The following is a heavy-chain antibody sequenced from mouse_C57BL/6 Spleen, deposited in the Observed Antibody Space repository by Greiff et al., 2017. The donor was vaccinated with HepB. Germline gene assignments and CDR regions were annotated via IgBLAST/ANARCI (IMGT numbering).Heavy chain of an antibody. Sequence: VQLQQSGAELVMPGASVKLSCKASGYTFTSYWMHWVKQRPGQGLEWIGEIDPSDSYTNYNQKFKGKSTLTVDKSSSTAYMQLSSLTSEDSAVYYCARGKASLIYDVYYEYFDVWGTGTTVTVSS. V-gene: IGHV1-69*01. D-gene: IGHD2-3*01. CDR2: IDPSDSYT. CDR3: ARGKASLIYDVYYEYFDV. J-gene: IGHJ1*03. CDR1: GYTFTSYW.